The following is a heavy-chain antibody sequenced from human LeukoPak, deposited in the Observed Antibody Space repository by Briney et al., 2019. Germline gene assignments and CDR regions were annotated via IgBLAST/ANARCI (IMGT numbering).Heavy chain of an antibody. CDR2: TRNKANSYTT. CDR3: AGSQVGATRRAFDI. Sequence: GGSLRLSCAASGFTFSDHYMDWVRQAPGKGLEWVGRTRNKANSYTTEYAASVKGRFTISRDDSKNSLYLQMNSLKTEDTAVYYCAGSQVGATRRAFDIWGQGTMVTVSS. J-gene: IGHJ3*02. D-gene: IGHD1-26*01. V-gene: IGHV3-72*01. CDR1: GFTFSDHY.